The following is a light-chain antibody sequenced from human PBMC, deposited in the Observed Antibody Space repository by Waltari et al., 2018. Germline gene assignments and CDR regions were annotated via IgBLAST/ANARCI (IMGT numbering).Light chain of an antibody. J-gene: IGKJ2*01. CDR2: GVS. CDR1: QSVNRN. CDR3: QQSIQWPYT. Sequence: DIAMTQSPATLSLSPGERATLSCRASQSVNRNLAWYQQKPGQPPRLLIYGVSSRATGIPDRFTGSWSGMEFTLTISSLEPEDVGIYHCQQSIQWPYTFGQGTKVEIK. V-gene: IGKV3D-15*01.